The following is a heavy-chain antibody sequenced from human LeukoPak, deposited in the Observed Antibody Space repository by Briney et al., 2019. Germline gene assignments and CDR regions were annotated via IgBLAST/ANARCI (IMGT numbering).Heavy chain of an antibody. D-gene: IGHD3-22*01. CDR2: INPNSGGT. V-gene: IGHV1-2*02. Sequence: EASVKVSCKASGYTFTGYYMHWVRQAPGQGLEWMGWINPNSGGTNYAQKFQGRVTMTRDTSISTAHMELSRLRSDDTAVYYCARDPLRMYYYDSSGYPNWGQGTLVTVSS. CDR3: ARDPLRMYYYDSSGYPN. CDR1: GYTFTGYY. J-gene: IGHJ4*02.